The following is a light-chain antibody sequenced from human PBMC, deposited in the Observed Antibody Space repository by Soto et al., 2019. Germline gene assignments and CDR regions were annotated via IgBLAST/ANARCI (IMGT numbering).Light chain of an antibody. V-gene: IGLV2-14*01. Sequence: QSVLTQPASVSGSPGQSITISCTGTSSDVGSYNYVSWYQHHPGKAPRLIIHASSNRPSGVSHRFSGSRSGNTAPLTISGLQAEDDADYYCSSYTSGTPLYVFGTGTKVTVL. CDR2: ASS. CDR3: SSYTSGTPLYV. J-gene: IGLJ1*01. CDR1: SSDVGSYNY.